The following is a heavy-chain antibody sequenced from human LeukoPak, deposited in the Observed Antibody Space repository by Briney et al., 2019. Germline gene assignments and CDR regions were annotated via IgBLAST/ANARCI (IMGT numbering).Heavy chain of an antibody. CDR3: AKGRFQGYDFWSGENYMDV. CDR1: GFTFSNYA. CDR2: ISGSGGST. D-gene: IGHD3-3*01. Sequence: PGGSLRLSCAASGFTFSNYAMSWVRQAPGKGLEWVSAISGSGGSTYYADSVRGRFTISRDNSKDTLYLQMNSLRAEDTATYYCAKGRFQGYDFWSGENYMDVWGKGTTVTVSS. J-gene: IGHJ6*03. V-gene: IGHV3-23*01.